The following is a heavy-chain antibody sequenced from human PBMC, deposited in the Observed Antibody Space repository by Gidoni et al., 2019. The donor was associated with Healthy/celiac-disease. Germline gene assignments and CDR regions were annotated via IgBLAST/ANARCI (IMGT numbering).Heavy chain of an antibody. D-gene: IGHD3-22*01. CDR2: IYTSGST. CDR3: ARDGDSSGYYGMDV. V-gene: IGHV4-4*07. Sequence: QVQLQESGPGLVKPSATLSLTCTVSGGSISSYYWSWIRQPAGKGLEWIGRIYTSGSTNYNPSLKSRVTMSVDTSKNQFSLKLSSVTAADTAVYYCARDGDSSGYYGMDVWGQGTTVTVSS. CDR1: GGSISSYY. J-gene: IGHJ6*02.